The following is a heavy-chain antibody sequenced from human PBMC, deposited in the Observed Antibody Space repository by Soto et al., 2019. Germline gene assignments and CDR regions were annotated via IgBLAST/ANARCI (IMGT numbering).Heavy chain of an antibody. V-gene: IGHV3-30*03. D-gene: IGHD4-17*01. CDR1: GFTFSSYG. CDR3: ARDYGDYDYYYYAMDV. Sequence: QVQLVESGGGVVQPGRSLRLSCAASGFTFSSYGMHWVRQAPGKGLEWVAVISYDGSNKYYADSVKGRFTISRDNSKNTLYLQMNSLRAEHTAVYYCARDYGDYDYYYYAMDVWGQGTTVTVSS. CDR2: ISYDGSNK. J-gene: IGHJ6*02.